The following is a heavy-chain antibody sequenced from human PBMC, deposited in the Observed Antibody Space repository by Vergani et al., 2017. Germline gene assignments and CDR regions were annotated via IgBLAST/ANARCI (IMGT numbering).Heavy chain of an antibody. V-gene: IGHV4-31*03. D-gene: IGHD2-21*01. J-gene: IGHJ4*02. CDR1: GGSISRGGDD. Sequence: QVQLQESGPGLVKPSQTLSLTCTVSGGSISRGGDDWSWIRQHPGKGLEWIGYINYSGRPYYNPSLKSGVTISVNTSKKQFSLRLTSVTAADTAVYYCASKRGACGAAYCHSYDFWGPGTLVGVSS. CDR3: ASKRGACGAAYCHSYDF. CDR2: INYSGRP.